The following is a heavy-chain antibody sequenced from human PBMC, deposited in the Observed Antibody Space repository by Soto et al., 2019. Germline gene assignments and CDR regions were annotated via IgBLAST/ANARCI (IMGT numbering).Heavy chain of an antibody. CDR2: FDPEDGET. CDR3: ASVTLYDSSGYYYRLGAFDI. J-gene: IGHJ3*02. Sequence: GASVKVSCKVSGYTLTELSMHWVRQAPGKGLEWMGGFDPEDGETIYAQKFQGRVTMTEDTSTDTAYMELSSLRSEDTAVYYCASVTLYDSSGYYYRLGAFDIWGQGTMVTVSS. D-gene: IGHD3-22*01. CDR1: GYTLTELS. V-gene: IGHV1-24*01.